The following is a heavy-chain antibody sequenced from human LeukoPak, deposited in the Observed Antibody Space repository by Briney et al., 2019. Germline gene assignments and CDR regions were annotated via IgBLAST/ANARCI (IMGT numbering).Heavy chain of an antibody. J-gene: IGHJ6*03. Sequence: SETLSLTCTVSGGSISSSSYYWGWIRQPPGKGLEWIGSIFYSGSTYYNPSLKSRVTISVDTSKNQFSLKLTSVTAADTAVYYCATTIYHGYYMDVWGKGTTVTVSS. CDR1: GGSISSSSYY. V-gene: IGHV4-39*01. CDR3: ATTIYHGYYMDV. D-gene: IGHD2-21*01. CDR2: IFYSGST.